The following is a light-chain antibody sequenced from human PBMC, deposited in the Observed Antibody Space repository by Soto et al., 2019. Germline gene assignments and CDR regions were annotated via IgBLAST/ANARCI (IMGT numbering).Light chain of an antibody. Sequence: DIPMTQSPSSLSASVGDRVTITCRASQTISTYLNWYQQNPGKAPTLLIYAASNLQNGDTSRFSGSGSGTDFTLTISSLQPEDFATYYCQKSSSIPYTFGQGTKLEIK. V-gene: IGKV1-39*01. CDR3: QKSSSIPYT. J-gene: IGKJ2*01. CDR2: AAS. CDR1: QTISTY.